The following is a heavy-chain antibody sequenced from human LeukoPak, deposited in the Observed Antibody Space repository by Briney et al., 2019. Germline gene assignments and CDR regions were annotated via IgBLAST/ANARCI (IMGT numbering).Heavy chain of an antibody. Sequence: PGGSLRLSCAASGFTFSGYAMNWVRQAPGKGLEWVSYIGSSGSTIYYADSVKGRFTISRDNAENSLYLQMNSLRDEDTAVYYCARIRAYSSSWAMDYWGRGTLVTVSS. CDR1: GFTFSGYA. J-gene: IGHJ4*02. V-gene: IGHV3-48*02. CDR2: IGSSGSTI. CDR3: ARIRAYSSSWAMDY. D-gene: IGHD6-13*01.